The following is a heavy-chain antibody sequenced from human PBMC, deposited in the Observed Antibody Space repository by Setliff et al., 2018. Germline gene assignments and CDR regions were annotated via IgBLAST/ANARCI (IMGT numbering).Heavy chain of an antibody. D-gene: IGHD6-19*01. J-gene: IGHJ4*02. V-gene: IGHV1-69*13. Sequence: ASVKVSCKASGDSFSNYAISWVRQAPGQGLEWMGWISPYYGSTNYARKFQGRVTVTADESTSTAYMELSSLRSEDTAVYYCARGSVEYSRGWYYFDYWAQGTLVTVSS. CDR3: ARGSVEYSRGWYYFDY. CDR2: ISPYYGST. CDR1: GDSFSNYA.